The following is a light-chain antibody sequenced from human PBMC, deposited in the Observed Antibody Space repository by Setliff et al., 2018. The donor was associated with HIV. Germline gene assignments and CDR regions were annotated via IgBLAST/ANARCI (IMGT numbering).Light chain of an antibody. CDR2: EVK. CDR1: SSDVGGYNY. Sequence: QSALTQPASVSGSPGQSITISCTGTSSDVGGYNYVSWYQQHPGKAPKLIIYEVKNRPSGVSNRFSVSKSGNTASLTISGLQAEDEADYYCSSYAINNTLPFGTVTKV. J-gene: IGLJ1*01. V-gene: IGLV2-14*01. CDR3: SSYAINNTLP.